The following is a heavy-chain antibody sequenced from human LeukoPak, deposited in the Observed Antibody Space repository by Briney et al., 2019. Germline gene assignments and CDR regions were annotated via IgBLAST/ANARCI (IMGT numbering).Heavy chain of an antibody. J-gene: IGHJ4*02. CDR2: IYYTESP. D-gene: IGHD3-10*01. CDR3: ARLRDYGSGTFYNDY. V-gene: IGHV4-59*08. CDR1: GDSPSNYY. Sequence: PSETLSLTCSVSGDSPSNYYWTWMRQPPGKGLEWVGYIYYTESPNYNPSLKSRVTISVDTSKNQFSLKLSSVTAADTAVYYCARLRDYGSGTFYNDYWGQGTLVTVSS.